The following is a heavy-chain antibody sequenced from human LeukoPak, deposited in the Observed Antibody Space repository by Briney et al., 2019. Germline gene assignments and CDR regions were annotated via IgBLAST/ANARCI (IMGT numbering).Heavy chain of an antibody. Sequence: GESLKISCKGSGYSFISYWIGWVRQMPGKGLEWMGIIYPGDSDTRYSPSFQGQVTISADKSISTAYLQWSSLKASDTAMYYCARQMTTVTPYYYYGMDVWGQGTTVTVSS. J-gene: IGHJ6*02. V-gene: IGHV5-51*01. CDR3: ARQMTTVTPYYYYGMDV. CDR1: GYSFISYW. CDR2: IYPGDSDT. D-gene: IGHD4-17*01.